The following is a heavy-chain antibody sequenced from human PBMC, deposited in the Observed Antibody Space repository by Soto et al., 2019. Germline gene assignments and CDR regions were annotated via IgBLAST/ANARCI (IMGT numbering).Heavy chain of an antibody. Sequence: XETLSLTCAVYGGSFSDYYWSWIRQPPGRGLEWIGEINHNGRTNYNPSLKSRVTMSLDTSKNQFSLRLSSVTAADTAVYYCAGIPYYDILTGYRPGGFDHWGQGTLVTVSS. J-gene: IGHJ5*02. CDR2: INHNGRT. CDR3: AGIPYYDILTGYRPGGFDH. D-gene: IGHD3-9*01. V-gene: IGHV4-34*01. CDR1: GGSFSDYY.